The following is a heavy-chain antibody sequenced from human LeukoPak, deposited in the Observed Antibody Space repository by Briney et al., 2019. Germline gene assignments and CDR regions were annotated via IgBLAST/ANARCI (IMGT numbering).Heavy chain of an antibody. D-gene: IGHD3-22*01. J-gene: IGHJ4*02. V-gene: IGHV4-39*07. Sequence: PSETLSLTCTVSGGSISSSSYYWGWIRQPPGKGLEWIGSIYYSGSTYYNPSLKSRVTISVDTSKNQFSLKLSSVTAADTAVYYCARGADYDGFDYWGQGTLVTVSS. CDR2: IYYSGST. CDR3: ARGADYDGFDY. CDR1: GGSISSSSYY.